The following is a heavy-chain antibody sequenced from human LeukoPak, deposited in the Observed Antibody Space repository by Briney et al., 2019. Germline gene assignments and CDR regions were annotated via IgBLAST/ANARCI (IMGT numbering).Heavy chain of an antibody. CDR3: ARAYYYDSSGYYSPLFLGGY. Sequence: SVKVPCKASGGTFSSYAISWVRQAPGQGLEWMGRIIPIFGTANYAQKFQGRVTITTDESTSTAYMELSSLRSDDTAVYYCARAYYYDSSGYYSPLFLGGYWGQGTLVTVSS. D-gene: IGHD3-22*01. V-gene: IGHV1-69*05. CDR1: GGTFSSYA. J-gene: IGHJ4*02. CDR2: IIPIFGTA.